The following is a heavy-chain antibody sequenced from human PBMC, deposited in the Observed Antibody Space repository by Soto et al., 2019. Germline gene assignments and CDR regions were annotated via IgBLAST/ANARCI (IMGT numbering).Heavy chain of an antibody. D-gene: IGHD3-22*01. J-gene: IGHJ4*02. CDR3: ARDYYKYYDSSGYYRSPAY. V-gene: IGHV3-23*01. CDR1: GFNFSSYA. Sequence: GGSLRLSCAASGFNFSSYAMSWVRQAQGKGLEWVSAISGSGGSTYYADSVKGRFTISRDNSRNTLFLQMNSLRAEDTAVYYCARDYYKYYDSSGYYRSPAYWGQGT. CDR2: ISGSGGST.